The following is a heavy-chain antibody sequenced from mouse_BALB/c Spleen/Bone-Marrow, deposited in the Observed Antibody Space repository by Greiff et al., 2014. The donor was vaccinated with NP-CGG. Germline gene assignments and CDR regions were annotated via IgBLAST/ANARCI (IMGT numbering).Heavy chain of an antibody. D-gene: IGHD1-1*01. J-gene: IGHJ1*01. CDR1: GFNIKDTY. Sequence: VQLQQSGAELVKPGASVKLSCTASGFNIKDTYMHWVKQRPEQGLEWIGRIDPANGDTKYDPKFQGKATITADTSSNTAYLQLSSLTSEDTAVYYCARYDYGWYFYVWGAGTTVTVSS. V-gene: IGHV14-3*02. CDR3: ARYDYGWYFYV. CDR2: IDPANGDT.